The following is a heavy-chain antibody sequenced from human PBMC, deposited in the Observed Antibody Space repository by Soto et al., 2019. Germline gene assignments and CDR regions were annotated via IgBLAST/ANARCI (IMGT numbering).Heavy chain of an antibody. J-gene: IGHJ4*02. CDR2: VHGGGST. CDR3: PGRFTTASSLDY. Sequence: VQLVESGGGLIQPGGSLRLSCAASGFTVSNNHMTWVRQSAGKGLELVSFVHGGGSTSYADSVKGRFTISRDNSKNTLYLQMVSLSAEDTAIYYCPGRFTTASSLDYCGRGTLVTVFS. CDR1: GFTVSNNH. V-gene: IGHV3-53*01. D-gene: IGHD1-1*01.